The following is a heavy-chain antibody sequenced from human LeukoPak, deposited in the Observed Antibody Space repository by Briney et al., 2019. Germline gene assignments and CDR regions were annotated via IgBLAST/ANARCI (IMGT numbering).Heavy chain of an antibody. Sequence: SETLSLTCTVAGGSIRSYYWSWIRQPPGKGLEWIGYIFYTGNINYNPSLKSRVTISVDTSKNQFSLKLTSVTATDTAVYYCARHPGTTLGWFDPWGQGTLVTVSS. CDR3: ARHPGTTLGWFDP. CDR1: GGSIRSYY. D-gene: IGHD1-1*01. V-gene: IGHV4-59*08. J-gene: IGHJ5*02. CDR2: IFYTGNI.